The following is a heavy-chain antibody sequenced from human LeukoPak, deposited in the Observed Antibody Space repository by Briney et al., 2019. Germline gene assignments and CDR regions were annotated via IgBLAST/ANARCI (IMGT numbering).Heavy chain of an antibody. CDR2: TYYRSKWYY. V-gene: IGHV6-1*01. D-gene: IGHD1-26*01. J-gene: IGHJ4*02. CDR1: GDSVSSNSAA. CDR3: ARDPVGGSTIFDY. Sequence: SQTLSLTCAIPGDSVSSNSAAWNWIRQSPSRGLEWLGRTYYRSKWYYDYAVAVKSRISINPDTSKNQFSLQLSSVTPEDTAVYYCARDPVGGSTIFDYWGQGTLVTVSS.